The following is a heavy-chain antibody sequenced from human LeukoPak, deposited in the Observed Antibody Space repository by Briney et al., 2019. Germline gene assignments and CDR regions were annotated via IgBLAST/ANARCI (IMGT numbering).Heavy chain of an antibody. J-gene: IGHJ4*02. D-gene: IGHD2/OR15-2a*01. V-gene: IGHV3-66*01. CDR1: EFSVGSSY. CDR3: ATYRQVLLPFES. Sequence: GGSLRLSCAASEFSVGSSYMTWVRQAPGKGLEWVSLIYSGGSTYYADSVKGRLTISRDNSKNTLYLQMNSLRAEDTAIYYCATYRQVLLPFESWGQGTLVTVSS. CDR2: IYSGGST.